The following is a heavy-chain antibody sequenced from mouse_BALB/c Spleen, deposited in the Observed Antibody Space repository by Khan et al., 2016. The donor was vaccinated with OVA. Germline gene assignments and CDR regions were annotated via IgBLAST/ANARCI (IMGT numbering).Heavy chain of an antibody. CDR2: ISYSGST. J-gene: IGHJ2*01. CDR1: GYSITRGYG. V-gene: IGHV3-2*02. Sequence: EVKLLESGPGLVKPSQSLSLTCTVTGYSITRGYGWNWIRQFPGNKLEWMGYISYSGSTNYNPSLKSRISITRDTSKNQFFLQVNSVTTEDTATYYCAKTARIKYWGQGTTLTVSS. D-gene: IGHD1-2*01. CDR3: AKTARIKY.